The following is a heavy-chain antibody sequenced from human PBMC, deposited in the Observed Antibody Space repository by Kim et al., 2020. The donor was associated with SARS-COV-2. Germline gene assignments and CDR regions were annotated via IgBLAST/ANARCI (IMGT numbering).Heavy chain of an antibody. CDR2: INTNTGNP. CDR3: ALKYYYDSSGYYWGVDYFDY. J-gene: IGHJ4*02. V-gene: IGHV7-4-1*02. Sequence: ASVKVSCKASGYTFTSYAMNWVRQAPGQGLEWMGWINTNTGNPTYAQGFTGRFVFSLDTSVSTAYLQISSLKAEDTAVYYCALKYYYDSSGYYWGVDYFDYWGQGTLVTVSS. D-gene: IGHD3-22*01. CDR1: GYTFTSYA.